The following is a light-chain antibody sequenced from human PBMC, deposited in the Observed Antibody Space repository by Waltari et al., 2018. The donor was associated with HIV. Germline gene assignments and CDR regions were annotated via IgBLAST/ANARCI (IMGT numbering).Light chain of an antibody. Sequence: NFMLTQPHSVSESPGKTVTISCARSRGGIANHSVPRYQQRPGSSPTTVIYGDYQRPSGVPDRFSGSIDSSSNSASLTISGLKTDDEADYYCQSYDNGNWVLGGGTKVTVL. CDR3: QSYDNGNWV. CDR1: RGGIANHS. V-gene: IGLV6-57*01. J-gene: IGLJ3*02. CDR2: GDY.